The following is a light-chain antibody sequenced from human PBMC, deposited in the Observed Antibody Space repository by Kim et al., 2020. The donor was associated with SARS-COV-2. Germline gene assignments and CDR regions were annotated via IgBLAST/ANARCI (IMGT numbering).Light chain of an antibody. Sequence: ASVGDRVTMTCRASQEISRWLAWYQQKPGTAPKALIYTATRLESGVPSRFSGSGSGTYFTLTISSLQPEDFATYYCQQYASYPITFGQGTRLEIK. V-gene: IGKV1D-16*01. J-gene: IGKJ5*01. CDR1: QEISRW. CDR2: TAT. CDR3: QQYASYPIT.